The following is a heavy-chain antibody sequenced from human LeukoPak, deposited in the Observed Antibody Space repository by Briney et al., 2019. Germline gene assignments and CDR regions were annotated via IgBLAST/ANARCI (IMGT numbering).Heavy chain of an antibody. CDR1: GFTFSSYW. D-gene: IGHD2/OR15-2a*01. CDR2: IKQDGSEK. Sequence: PGGSLRLSCAASGFTFSSYWMSWVRQAPGKGLEWVANIKQDGSEKYYVDSVKGRFTISRDNAKNSLYLQMNSLRVEDTAVYYCARGKTSQNIVTRKTYNWFDPWGQGTLVTVSS. CDR3: ARGKTSQNIVTRKTYNWFDP. V-gene: IGHV3-7*01. J-gene: IGHJ5*02.